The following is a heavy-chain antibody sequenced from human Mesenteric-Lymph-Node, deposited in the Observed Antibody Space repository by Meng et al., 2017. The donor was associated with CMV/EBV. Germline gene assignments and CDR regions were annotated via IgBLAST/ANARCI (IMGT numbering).Heavy chain of an antibody. CDR2: INPSGGST. V-gene: IGHV1-46*01. CDR1: GYTLTSYY. Sequence: ASVKVSCKASGYTLTSYYMHWVRQAPGQGLEWMGIINPSGGSTSYAQKFQGRVTMTRDTSTSTVYMELSSLRSEDTAVFYCARDDVRVRGVKGVWFDPWGQGTLVTVSS. D-gene: IGHD3-10*01. CDR3: ARDDVRVRGVKGVWFDP. J-gene: IGHJ5*02.